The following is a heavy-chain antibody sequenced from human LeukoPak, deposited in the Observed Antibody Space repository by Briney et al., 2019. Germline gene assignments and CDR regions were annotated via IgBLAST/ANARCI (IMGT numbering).Heavy chain of an antibody. CDR2: INPNSGGT. D-gene: IGHD2-15*01. CDR1: GYTFTGYY. V-gene: IGHV1-2*02. Sequence: ASVKVSCKASGYTFTGYYMHWVRQAPGQGLEWMGWINPNSGGTNYAQKFQGRVTMTRDTSISTAYMELSRLRSDDTAVYYCARDPDPYCRGGSCYGGPDYWGQGTLVTVSS. J-gene: IGHJ4*02. CDR3: ARDPDPYCRGGSCYGGPDY.